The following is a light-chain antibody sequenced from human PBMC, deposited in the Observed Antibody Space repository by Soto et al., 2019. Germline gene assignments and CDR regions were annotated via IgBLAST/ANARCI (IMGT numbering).Light chain of an antibody. J-gene: IGKJ1*01. Sequence: EIVLTQSPGTLSLSPGERATLSCRASQSVSSSYLAWYQQKPGQAPRLLIYGASSRATGIPDRFSGSGSGKDFTLTISRLEPKDFAVYYWQQYGSSPWTFGQGTKVEIK. CDR1: QSVSSSY. CDR2: GAS. V-gene: IGKV3-20*01. CDR3: QQYGSSPWT.